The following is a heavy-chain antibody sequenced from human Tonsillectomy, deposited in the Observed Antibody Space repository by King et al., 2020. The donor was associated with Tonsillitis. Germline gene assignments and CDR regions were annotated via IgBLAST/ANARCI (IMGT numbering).Heavy chain of an antibody. D-gene: IGHD5-12*01. J-gene: IGHJ4*02. CDR3: GGDSRGTGGGYDWGVDY. Sequence: VQLQESGPGLVKPSQTLSLTCTVSGGSISSGSYYWSWIRQPAGKGLEWIGRIYFSGSTNYNPSLKSRVTMSLDTSKNQFSLNLSSVTAADTAVYYCGGDSRGTGGGYDWGVDYWGQGTLVTVSS. CDR2: IYFSGST. CDR1: GGSISSGSYY. V-gene: IGHV4-61*02.